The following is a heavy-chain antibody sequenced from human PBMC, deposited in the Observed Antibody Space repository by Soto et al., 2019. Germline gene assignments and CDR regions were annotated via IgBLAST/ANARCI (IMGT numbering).Heavy chain of an antibody. CDR1: GFTFDDYG. CDR3: ASVGNGGYYFYYFDY. V-gene: IGHV3-20*04. Sequence: PGGSLRLSCAASGFTFDDYGMSWVRQAPGKGLEWVSGINWNGGSTGYADSVKGRFTISRDNAKNSLYLQMNSLRAEDTALYYCASVGNGGYYFYYFDYWGQGTLVTVSS. D-gene: IGHD3-22*01. CDR2: INWNGGST. J-gene: IGHJ4*02.